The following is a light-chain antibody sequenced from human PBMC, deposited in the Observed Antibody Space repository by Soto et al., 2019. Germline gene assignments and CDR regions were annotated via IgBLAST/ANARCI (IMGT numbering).Light chain of an antibody. V-gene: IGLV2-14*02. Sequence: QSALTQPASVSGSPGQSITISCTGSSSDVGPYNLVSWYQHHPGKAPKLMISEVVQRPSGVSNRFSGSKSGNTASLTVSGLQAEDEADYYCSSYAGSNNWVFGGGTKLTVL. CDR3: SSYAGSNNWV. CDR2: EVV. J-gene: IGLJ3*02. CDR1: SSDVGPYNL.